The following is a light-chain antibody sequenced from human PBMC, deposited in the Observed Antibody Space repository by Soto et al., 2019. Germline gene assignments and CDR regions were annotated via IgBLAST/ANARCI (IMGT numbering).Light chain of an antibody. J-gene: IGLJ1*01. CDR1: SGEVGRYNH. CDR2: EVT. CDR3: ISYTGSSTSYV. V-gene: IGLV2-14*01. Sequence: QSVLTQPASVSGSPGQSITISCAGTSGEVGRYNHVAWYQQHPGKVPKLIIYEVTKRPSGVSSRFSGSKSGNTASLSISGLQAEDEADYYCISYTGSSTSYVFGTGTKLTVL.